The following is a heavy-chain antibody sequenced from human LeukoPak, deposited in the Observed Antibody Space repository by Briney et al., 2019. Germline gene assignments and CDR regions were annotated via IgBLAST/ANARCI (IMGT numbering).Heavy chain of an antibody. CDR3: AKEEAVATSPSYFDY. J-gene: IGHJ4*02. Sequence: PGGSLRLYCAASGFTFSSYAMSWVRQAPGKGLEWVSAISGSGGSTYYADSVKGRFTISRDNSKNTLYLQMNSLRAEDTAVYYCAKEEAVATSPSYFDYWGQGTLVTVSS. CDR2: ISGSGGST. CDR1: GFTFSSYA. D-gene: IGHD2-15*01. V-gene: IGHV3-23*01.